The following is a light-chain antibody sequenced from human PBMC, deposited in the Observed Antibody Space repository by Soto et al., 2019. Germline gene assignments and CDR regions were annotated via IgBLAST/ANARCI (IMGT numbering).Light chain of an antibody. CDR3: QVNRIFPWA. CDR1: QSVSSSY. V-gene: IGKV3-20*01. J-gene: IGKJ1*01. Sequence: EIVLTQSPGTLSSSPVERATISCRASQSVSSSYLAWYQQKPGQAPRLVFHSATTRANAFPSRFSASGSGTKIRLTTSAMQPPDSALYYCQVNRIFPWAFAHGTRVDSK. CDR2: SAT.